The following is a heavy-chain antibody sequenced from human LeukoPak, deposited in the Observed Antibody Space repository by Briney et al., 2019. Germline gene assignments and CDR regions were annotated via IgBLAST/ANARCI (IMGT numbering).Heavy chain of an antibody. CDR2: ISGSGGST. J-gene: IGHJ4*02. D-gene: IGHD3-10*01. CDR1: GFTFIRYA. Sequence: GGSLRLSCAASGFTFIRYAMSWVRQAPGKGLEWVSAISGSGGSTYYADSVKGRFTISRDNSKNTLYLRMNSLRAEDTAVYYCATSMVRGTGVDYWGQGTLVTVSS. CDR3: ATSMVRGTGVDY. V-gene: IGHV3-23*01.